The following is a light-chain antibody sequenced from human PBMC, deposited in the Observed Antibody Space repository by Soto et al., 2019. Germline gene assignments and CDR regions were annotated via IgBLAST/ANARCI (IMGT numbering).Light chain of an antibody. J-gene: IGLJ2*01. CDR1: SSDIGAYRY. V-gene: IGLV2-14*01. CDR2: EVN. Sequence: QSALTQPASVSGSPGQSITISCSGTSSDIGAYRYVSWYQQPPGKPPTLIIYEVNNRPSGVSNRFSGSKSGNTASLTMSGLQAEDEADYYCCSYTTSRTLVFGGGTKVTVL. CDR3: CSYTTSRTLV.